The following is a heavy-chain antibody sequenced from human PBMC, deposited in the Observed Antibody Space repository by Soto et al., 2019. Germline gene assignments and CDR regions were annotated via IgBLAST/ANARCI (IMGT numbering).Heavy chain of an antibody. J-gene: IGHJ6*02. CDR1: GFTFSNAW. CDR3: TTGFMVRGVIYVIPYYYYGMDV. D-gene: IGHD3-10*01. CDR2: IKSKTDGGTT. V-gene: IGHV3-15*01. Sequence: PGGSLRLSCAASGFTFSNAWMSWVRQAPGKGLEWVGRIKSKTDGGTTDYAAPVKGRFTISRDDSKNTLYLQMNSLKTEDTAVYYCTTGFMVRGVIYVIPYYYYGMDVWGQGTTVTVSS.